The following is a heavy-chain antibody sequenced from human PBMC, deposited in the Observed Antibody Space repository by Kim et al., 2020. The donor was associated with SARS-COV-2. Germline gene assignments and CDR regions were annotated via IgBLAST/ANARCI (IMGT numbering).Heavy chain of an antibody. D-gene: IGHD2-2*01. CDR1: GFTFSSYS. V-gene: IGHV3-21*01. CDR2: ISSSSSYI. J-gene: IGHJ3*02. CDR3: ARESDRYCSSTSCYWDAFDI. Sequence: GGSLRLSCAASGFTFSSYSMNWVRQAPGKGLEWVSSISSSSSYIYYADSVKGRFTISRDNAKNSLYLQMNSLRAEDTAVYYCARESDRYCSSTSCYWDAFDIWGQGTMVTVSS.